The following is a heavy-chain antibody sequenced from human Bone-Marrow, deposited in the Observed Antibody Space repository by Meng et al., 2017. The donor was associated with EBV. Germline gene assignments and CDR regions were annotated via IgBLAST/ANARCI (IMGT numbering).Heavy chain of an antibody. V-gene: IGHV1-69*01. D-gene: IGHD3-9*01. CDR3: AGGGDILTGLDF. J-gene: IGHJ1*01. CDR2: IIPMFGTR. Sequence: QVQLEQSGPEVKTPGSSVRVSCKTSADTFSYAFTWVRQAPGQGLEWMGGIIPMFGTRRYTEKFQGRLTMAADEFSGSVYMELRGLTSEDTAVYYCAGGGDILTGLDFWGQGTLVTVSS. CDR1: ADTFSYA.